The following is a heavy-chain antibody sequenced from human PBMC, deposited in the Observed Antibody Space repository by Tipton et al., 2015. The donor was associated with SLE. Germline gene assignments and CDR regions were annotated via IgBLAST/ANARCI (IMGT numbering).Heavy chain of an antibody. CDR3: ARGMVTWRGAIIGVDV. V-gene: IGHV4-39*07. CDR1: GFTFSLYE. Sequence: LRLSCAASGFTFSLYEMNWIRQPPGKGLEWIGSVYFSGSTYYNPSLKSRVTISADTSKNQFSLKLTSVTAADTAVYYCARGMVTWRGAIIGVDVWGQGPTVNVSS. D-gene: IGHD2-21*02. CDR2: VYFSGST. J-gene: IGHJ6*02.